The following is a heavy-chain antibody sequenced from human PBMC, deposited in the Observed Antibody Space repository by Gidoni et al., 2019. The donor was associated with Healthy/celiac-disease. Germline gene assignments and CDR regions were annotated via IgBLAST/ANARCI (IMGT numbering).Heavy chain of an antibody. CDR1: GYTFTSYC. CDR2: SSAYNGNT. J-gene: IGHJ4*02. Sequence: QVQLVQSGAEVKKPGASVKVSCKASGYTFTSYCISWVRQAPGQGLEWMGWSSAYNGNTNSAQKLQGRVTMTTDTSTSTAYMELRSLRSDDTSVYYCARDRQQWLAFDYWGQGTLVTVSS. CDR3: ARDRQQWLAFDY. V-gene: IGHV1-18*01. D-gene: IGHD6-19*01.